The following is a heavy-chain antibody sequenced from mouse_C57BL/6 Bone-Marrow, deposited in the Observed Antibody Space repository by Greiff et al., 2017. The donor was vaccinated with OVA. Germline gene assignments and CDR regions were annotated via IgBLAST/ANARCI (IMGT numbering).Heavy chain of an antibody. J-gene: IGHJ3*01. Sequence: VQLQQSGAELVMPGASVKLSCKASGYTFTSYWMHWVKQRPGQGLEWIGEIDPSDSYTNYHQKFKCKSTLTVDKSSSTAYLQLSSLTSEDSAVYYCARDGYGSTFAYWGQGTLVTVSA. V-gene: IGHV1-69*01. CDR1: GYTFTSYW. CDR2: IDPSDSYT. CDR3: ARDGYGSTFAY. D-gene: IGHD1-1*01.